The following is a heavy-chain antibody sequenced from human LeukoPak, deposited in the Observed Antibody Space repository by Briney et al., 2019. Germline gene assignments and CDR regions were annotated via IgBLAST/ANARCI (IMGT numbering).Heavy chain of an antibody. CDR3: AKDRIVLVAAFDY. D-gene: IGHD2-15*01. V-gene: IGHV3-30*04. Sequence: GGSLRLSCAASGFTLSSYAMHWVRQAPGKGLEWVAVISYDGSNKYYADSVKGRFTISRDNSKNTLYLQMNSLRAEDTAVYYCAKDRIVLVAAFDYWGQGTLVTVSS. J-gene: IGHJ4*02. CDR1: GFTLSSYA. CDR2: ISYDGSNK.